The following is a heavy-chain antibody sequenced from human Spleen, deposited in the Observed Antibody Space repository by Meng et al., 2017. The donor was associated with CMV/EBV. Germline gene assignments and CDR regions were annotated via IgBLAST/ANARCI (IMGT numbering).Heavy chain of an antibody. CDR3: ARERTSQQQGYIDY. CDR1: GYTFSGHY. D-gene: IGHD6-13*01. V-gene: IGHV1-2*06. Sequence: ASGYTFSGHYIHWVRQAPGQGLKWMGRINPDTGGTKYPQEFQGRVTVTRDTSTNTAYMELSRLTSDDTAVYYCARERTSQQQGYIDYWGQGTLVTVSS. CDR2: INPDTGGT. J-gene: IGHJ4*02.